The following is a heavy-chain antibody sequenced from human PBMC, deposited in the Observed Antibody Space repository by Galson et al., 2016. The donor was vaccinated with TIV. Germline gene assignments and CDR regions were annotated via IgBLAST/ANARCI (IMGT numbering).Heavy chain of an antibody. Sequence: LSLTCNVSGGSVSSGGFYWSWIRQHPGKGLEWIGYIYNSGSTYYNPSLKGRVTISVDTSKNEFSLKLSSVNAADTAVYYCARWADTGSYYQYFHHWGQGTLVSASS. J-gene: IGHJ1*01. V-gene: IGHV4-31*03. D-gene: IGHD1-26*01. CDR1: GGSVSSGGFY. CDR2: IYNSGST. CDR3: ARWADTGSYYQYFHH.